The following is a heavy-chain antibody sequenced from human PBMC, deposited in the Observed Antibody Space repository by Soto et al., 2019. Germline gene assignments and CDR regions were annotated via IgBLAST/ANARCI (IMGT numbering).Heavy chain of an antibody. J-gene: IGHJ6*02. Sequence: SETLSLTCAVYGGSFSGYYWTWIRQPPGKGPEWIGEINHSGSTNYNPSLKSRVTISVDTSKNQFSLKLSSVTAADTAVYYCARGHVVVVPAAIDYYYYGMDVWGQGTTVTVSS. CDR1: GGSFSGYY. V-gene: IGHV4-34*01. CDR3: ARGHVVVVPAAIDYYYYGMDV. D-gene: IGHD2-2*01. CDR2: INHSGST.